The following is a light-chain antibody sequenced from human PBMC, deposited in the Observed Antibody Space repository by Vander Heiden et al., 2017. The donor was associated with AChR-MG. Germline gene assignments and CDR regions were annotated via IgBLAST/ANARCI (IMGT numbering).Light chain of an antibody. CDR2: GNS. CDR1: SSNIGAGYD. CDR3: QSYDSSLSGVV. Sequence: QSVLTQPPSVSGAPGQSVTISCTGSSSNIGAGYDVHWYQQLPGTAPKLLIYGNSNRPSGVPDRFSGSKSGTSASLAITGLQAEDEADYYCQSYDSSLSGVVFGGGTKLTGL. J-gene: IGLJ2*01. V-gene: IGLV1-40*01.